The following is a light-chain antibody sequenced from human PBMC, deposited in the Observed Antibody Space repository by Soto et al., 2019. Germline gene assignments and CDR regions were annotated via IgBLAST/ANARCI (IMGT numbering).Light chain of an antibody. CDR1: QSVSIY. J-gene: IGKJ3*01. Sequence: ETVLTQSPATLSLSPWERATLSCRASQSVSIYLAWYQQKPGQAPRLLIYDASKRAPGVPARFSGSGSGTDFSLTISSLEPEDFGVYYCQQRSNWVFGPGTKVDIK. V-gene: IGKV3-11*01. CDR3: QQRSNWV. CDR2: DAS.